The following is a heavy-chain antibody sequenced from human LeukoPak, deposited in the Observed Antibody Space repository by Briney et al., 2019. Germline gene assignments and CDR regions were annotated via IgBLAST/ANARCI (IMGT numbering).Heavy chain of an antibody. D-gene: IGHD3-10*01. J-gene: IGHJ3*02. Sequence: SETLSLTCTVSGYSISSGYYWGWIRQPPGKGLEWIGSIYHSGSTYYNPSLKSRVTISVDTSKNQFSLKLSSVTAADTAVYYCARSDGYGLGIWGQGTKVTVSS. V-gene: IGHV4-38-2*02. CDR2: IYHSGST. CDR3: ARSDGYGLGI. CDR1: GYSISSGYY.